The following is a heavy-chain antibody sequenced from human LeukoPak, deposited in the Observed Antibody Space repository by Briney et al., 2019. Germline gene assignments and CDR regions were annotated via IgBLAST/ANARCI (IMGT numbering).Heavy chain of an antibody. CDR3: AKHKAERGSSGYGWGAFDI. D-gene: IGHD5-12*01. CDR2: IYPGDSDT. J-gene: IGHJ3*02. CDR1: GYSFTSNW. V-gene: IGHV5-51*01. Sequence: GESLKISCKGSGYSFTSNWIGWVRQMPGKGLEWMGIIYPGDSDTRYSPSFQGQVTISADKSINTAYLQWSSLKASDTAMYYCAKHKAERGSSGYGWGAFDIWGQGTMVTVSS.